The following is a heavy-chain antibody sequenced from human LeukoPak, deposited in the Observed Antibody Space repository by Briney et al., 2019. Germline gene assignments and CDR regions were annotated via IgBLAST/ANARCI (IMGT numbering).Heavy chain of an antibody. CDR2: ISGDGDST. CDR3: AKDGEYDSSVYYAIYYYHYMDV. D-gene: IGHD3-22*01. J-gene: IGHJ6*03. V-gene: IGHV3-43*02. Sequence: GGSLRLSCAASGFTFDDYAMHWVRQAPGKGLEWVSLISGDGDSTYYADSVKGRFTISRDDSKNSLYLQMNSLRTEDTALYYCAKDGEYDSSVYYAIYYYHYMDVWGKGTTVTVSS. CDR1: GFTFDDYA.